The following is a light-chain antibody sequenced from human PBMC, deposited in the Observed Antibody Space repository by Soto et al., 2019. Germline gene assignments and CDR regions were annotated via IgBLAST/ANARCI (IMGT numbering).Light chain of an antibody. CDR3: GTWDSSLSYYV. Sequence: QSVLTQPPSVSAAPGQKVTISCSGGSSNDGSNYVSWYQQLPGTAPRLLIYESNKRPSGIPDRFSGSKSGPSATLGITGLQTGDEADYYCGTWDSSLSYYVFGTGTKVTVL. CDR2: ESN. J-gene: IGLJ1*01. V-gene: IGLV1-51*02. CDR1: SSNDGSNY.